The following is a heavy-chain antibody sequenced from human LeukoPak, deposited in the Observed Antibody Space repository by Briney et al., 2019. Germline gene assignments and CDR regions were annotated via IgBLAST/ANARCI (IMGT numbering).Heavy chain of an antibody. Sequence: PGGSLRLSCAASGFTFSDYYMSWIRQAPGKGLEWVSYISSSSSYTNFADSVKGRFTISRDNAKNSLYLQMNSLRAEDTAVYYCASARGYSYDYFDYWGQGTLVTVSS. J-gene: IGHJ4*02. CDR1: GFTFSDYY. V-gene: IGHV3-11*06. CDR2: ISSSSSYT. CDR3: ASARGYSYDYFDY. D-gene: IGHD5-18*01.